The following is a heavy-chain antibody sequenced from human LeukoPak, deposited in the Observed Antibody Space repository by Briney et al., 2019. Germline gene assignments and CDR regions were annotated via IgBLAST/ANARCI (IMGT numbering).Heavy chain of an antibody. CDR2: IIQDGSEK. V-gene: IGHV3-7*02. CDR1: GFTFSSYS. D-gene: IGHD5-24*01. Sequence: GGSLRLSCAASGFTFSSYSMHWVRQAPGKGLEWVANIIQDGSEKYYVDSVKGRFTISRDNAKNSLYLQMNSLRAEDTAVYYCARSRDGYDSHFDYWGQGTLVTVSS. J-gene: IGHJ4*02. CDR3: ARSRDGYDSHFDY.